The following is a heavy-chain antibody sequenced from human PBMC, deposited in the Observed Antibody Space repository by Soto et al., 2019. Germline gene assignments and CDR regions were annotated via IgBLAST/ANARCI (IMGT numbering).Heavy chain of an antibody. J-gene: IGHJ4*02. CDR3: AWDGKDYGDFGGLEC. D-gene: IGHD4-17*01. Sequence: QVQLVESGGGVVQPGRSLRLSCAASGFTFSNYGMHRVRQAPGKGLEWVAGIWYDGSNKYYADSVKGRFIIYRDNSKNTLYLLMSSLRVEDTAVYYCAWDGKDYGDFGGLECWGQGCLVSVSS. CDR2: IWYDGSNK. CDR1: GFTFSNYG. V-gene: IGHV3-33*01.